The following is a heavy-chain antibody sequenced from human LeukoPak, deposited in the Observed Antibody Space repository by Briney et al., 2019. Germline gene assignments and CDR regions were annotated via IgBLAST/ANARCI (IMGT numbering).Heavy chain of an antibody. Sequence: GGSLRLSCAASGFTFSSYAMSWVRQAPGKGLEWVSAISGSGGSTYYADSVKGRFTISRDNSKNTLYLQMNSLRAEDTAVYYCAKDRRYCSSTSCYTGEFDYWGQGTLVTVSS. J-gene: IGHJ4*02. CDR3: AKDRRYCSSTSCYTGEFDY. CDR2: ISGSGGST. CDR1: GFTFSSYA. D-gene: IGHD2-2*02. V-gene: IGHV3-23*01.